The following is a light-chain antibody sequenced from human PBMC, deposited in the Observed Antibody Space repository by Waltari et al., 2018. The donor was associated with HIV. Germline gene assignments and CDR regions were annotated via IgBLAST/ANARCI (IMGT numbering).Light chain of an antibody. J-gene: IGKJ3*01. CDR2: WAS. V-gene: IGKV4-1*01. Sequence: IVLTKSPGCLTVSLGERATIARRSSQSIFYKSNNKNSFALYQQKLGQPPTLLFYWASTRQSGVPDRFSGGGSGTDFTLTISSLQAEDVGIYYCQQYFQPPLTFGPGTKV. CDR1: QSIFYKSNNKNS. CDR3: QQYFQPPLT.